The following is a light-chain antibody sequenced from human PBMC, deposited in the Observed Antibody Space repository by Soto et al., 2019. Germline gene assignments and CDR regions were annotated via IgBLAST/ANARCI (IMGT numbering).Light chain of an antibody. V-gene: IGKV1-5*03. Sequence: DIQMTQSPSTLSASVGDRVTITCRASKSISNWLARYQQKPGKAPKLLLYKASSLEGGVPSRFSGSGSGTEFTLSISNLQPDDFATYYCQQYNTYSQTFGQGTKVEIK. CDR3: QQYNTYSQT. CDR2: KAS. CDR1: KSISNW. J-gene: IGKJ1*01.